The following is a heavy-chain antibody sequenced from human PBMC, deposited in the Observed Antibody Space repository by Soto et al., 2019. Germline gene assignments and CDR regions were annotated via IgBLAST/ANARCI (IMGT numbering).Heavy chain of an antibody. CDR3: ARDLHGDPYY. J-gene: IGHJ4*02. V-gene: IGHV1-18*01. D-gene: IGHD4-17*01. Sequence: QVQLVQSGAEVKKPGASVKVSCKASGYTFTSYGISWVRQAPGQGLEWMGWISAYNGNTNYAQKLQGRGTMTTDTPNSTAYMELRSLSYDDTAGYQCARDLHGDPYYWGQGTLVTVSA. CDR1: GYTFTSYG. CDR2: ISAYNGNT.